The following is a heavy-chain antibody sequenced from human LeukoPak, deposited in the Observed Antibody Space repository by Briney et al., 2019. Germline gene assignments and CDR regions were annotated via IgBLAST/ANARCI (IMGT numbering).Heavy chain of an antibody. CDR1: GGSISSSSYY. V-gene: IGHV4-39*01. Sequence: SETLSLTCTVSGGSISSSSYYWGWIRQPPGKGLEWIGSIYYSGSTYYNPSLKSRVTISVDTSKNQFSLKLSSVTAADTAVYYCARQRWEPFYYYYYMDVWGKGTTVTVSS. J-gene: IGHJ6*03. CDR2: IYYSGST. CDR3: ARQRWEPFYYYYYMDV. D-gene: IGHD1-26*01.